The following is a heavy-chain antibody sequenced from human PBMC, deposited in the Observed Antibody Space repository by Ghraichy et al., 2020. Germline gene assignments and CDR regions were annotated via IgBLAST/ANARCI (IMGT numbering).Heavy chain of an antibody. CDR2: INPNSGGT. Sequence: ASVKVSCKASGYTFTGYYMHWVRQAPGQGLEWMGRINPNSGGTNYAQKFQGRVTMTRDTSISTAYMELSRLRSDDTAVYYCARVRGVVGYDILTGYYPHDAFDIWGQGTMVTVSS. D-gene: IGHD3-9*01. J-gene: IGHJ3*02. CDR1: GYTFTGYY. CDR3: ARVRGVVGYDILTGYYPHDAFDI. V-gene: IGHV1-2*06.